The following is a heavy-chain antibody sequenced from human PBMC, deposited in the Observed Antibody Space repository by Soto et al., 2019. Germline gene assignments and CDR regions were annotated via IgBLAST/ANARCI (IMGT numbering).Heavy chain of an antibody. CDR2: ISYDGSNK. V-gene: IGHV3-30*18. CDR3: AKTIAAAGNDNWFDP. Sequence: GSLRLSCAASGFTFSSYGMHWVRQAPGKGLEWVAVISYDGSNKYYADSVKGRFTISRDNSKNTLYLQMNSLRAEDTAVYYCAKTIAAAGNDNWFDPWGQGTLVTVSS. J-gene: IGHJ5*02. D-gene: IGHD6-13*01. CDR1: GFTFSSYG.